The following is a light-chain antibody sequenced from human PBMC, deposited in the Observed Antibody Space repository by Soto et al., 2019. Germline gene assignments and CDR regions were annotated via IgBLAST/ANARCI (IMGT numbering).Light chain of an antibody. CDR3: QQTYSAPGT. J-gene: IGKJ1*01. CDR1: QNINKY. CDR2: AAS. V-gene: IGKV1-39*01. Sequence: DIQMTQSPSSLSASLGDRVTITCRASQNINKYLNWYQHKPGKAPSLLIYAASSLHTGVPRRFSGSGAGTYFTLTIASLQHEDLANYYCQQTYSAPGTFGRGTKVEIK.